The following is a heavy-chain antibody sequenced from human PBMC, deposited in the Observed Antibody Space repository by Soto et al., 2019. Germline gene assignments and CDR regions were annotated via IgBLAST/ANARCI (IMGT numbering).Heavy chain of an antibody. D-gene: IGHD3-10*01. J-gene: IGHJ4*02. CDR2: INHSGST. V-gene: IGHV4-34*01. CDR1: GGSFSGYD. CDR3: ARPALLYDYGSGSYSY. Sequence: QVQLQQWGAGLLKPSETLSLTCAVYGGSFSGYDWSWIRQPPGKGLEWIGEINHSGSTNYNPSHKRRVTISVDTAKNQFSLKLSSVTAADTAVYYCARPALLYDYGSGSYSYWGQGTLVTVSS.